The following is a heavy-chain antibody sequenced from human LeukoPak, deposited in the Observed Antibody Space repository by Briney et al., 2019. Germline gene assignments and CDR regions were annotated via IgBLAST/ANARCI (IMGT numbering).Heavy chain of an antibody. V-gene: IGHV4-34*01. CDR2: INHSGST. CDR1: GGSFSGYY. D-gene: IGHD3-10*01. J-gene: IGHJ6*03. Sequence: SETLSLTCAVYGGSFSGYYWSWIRQPPGKGLEWIGEINHSGSTNYNPSLKSRVTISVDTSKNQFSLKLSSVTAADTAVYYCARLSIKARYYYGSGKDARAEYYMDVWGKGTTVTISS. CDR3: ARLSIKARYYYGSGKDARAEYYMDV.